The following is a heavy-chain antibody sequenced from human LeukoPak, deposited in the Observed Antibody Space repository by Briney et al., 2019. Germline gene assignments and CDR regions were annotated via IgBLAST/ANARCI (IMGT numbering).Heavy chain of an antibody. J-gene: IGHJ4*02. CDR3: ARQRGYYDSSGTIFDY. V-gene: IGHV4-39*01. Sequence: PSESLSPTSTVYTRSIAISSYYWGRIRHPPGSGLEWTGRIYYSGSTYYNPSLKSRVTISVDTSKNQFSLKLSSVTAADTAVYYCARQRGYYDSSGTIFDYWGQGTLVTVSS. D-gene: IGHD3-22*01. CDR1: TRSIAISSYY. CDR2: IYYSGST.